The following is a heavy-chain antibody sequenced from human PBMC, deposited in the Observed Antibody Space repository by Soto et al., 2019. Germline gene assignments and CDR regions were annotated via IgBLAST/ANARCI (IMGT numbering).Heavy chain of an antibody. CDR3: VSGGLDGFWSGYSYYIDS. D-gene: IGHD3-3*01. Sequence: PSETLSLTCTVSGGSITSSKHYWSWIRLHPGKGLEWIGYIYLSGFTYSNPSLKSRVSMSIDTSKNEFSLKLSSVTAADTAVYYCVSGGLDGFWSGYSYYIDSWGLGTLVTVSS. J-gene: IGHJ4*02. CDR2: IYLSGFT. V-gene: IGHV4-30-4*08. CDR1: GGSITSSKHY.